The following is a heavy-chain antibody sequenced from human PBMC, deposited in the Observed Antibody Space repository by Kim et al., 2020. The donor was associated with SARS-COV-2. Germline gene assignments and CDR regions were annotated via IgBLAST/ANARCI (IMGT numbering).Heavy chain of an antibody. CDR2: ISKGGSTT. CDR3: AKEEGPIYYAHRFDY. CDR1: GFTFSSYA. D-gene: IGHD3-10*01. J-gene: IGHJ4*02. V-gene: IGHV3-23*03. Sequence: GGSLRLSCAASGFTFSSYAMSWVRQAPGKGLEWVSGISKGGSTTYYGDTVKGRSTISRDNSKNTLYLQMNSLSAEDTAVYYCAKEEGPIYYAHRFDYWGPGTLVTVSS.